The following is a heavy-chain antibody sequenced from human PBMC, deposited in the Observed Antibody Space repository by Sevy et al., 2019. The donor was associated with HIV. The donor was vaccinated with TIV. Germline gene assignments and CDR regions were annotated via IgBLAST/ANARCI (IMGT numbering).Heavy chain of an antibody. CDR2: IRSKDYGGAT. Sequence: GGSLRLSCTGSGFTFGDYAMSWFCQAPGMGLEWVGFIRSKDYGGATEYAASVKGRFTISRDDSKSIADLQMNSLKTEDTAVYYCTRGYYYDSSGYSDYWGQGTLVTVSS. CDR1: GFTFGDYA. CDR3: TRGYYYDSSGYSDY. V-gene: IGHV3-49*03. J-gene: IGHJ4*02. D-gene: IGHD3-22*01.